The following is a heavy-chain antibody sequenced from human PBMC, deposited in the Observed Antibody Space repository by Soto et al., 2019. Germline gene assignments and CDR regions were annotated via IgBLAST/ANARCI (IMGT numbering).Heavy chain of an antibody. CDR1: GFTCGDYA. J-gene: IGHJ6*02. Sequence: GVSPRLSWTASGFTCGDYAVSWFRQAPGKGLEWVGFIRSKAYGGTTEYAASVKGRFTISRDDSKSIAYLQMNSLKTEDTAVYYCTRGIEGGYSGHDLRADHYYYYGMDVWGQGTTVTVSS. CDR3: TRGIEGGYSGHDLRADHYYYYGMDV. D-gene: IGHD5-12*01. CDR2: IRSKAYGGTT. V-gene: IGHV3-49*03.